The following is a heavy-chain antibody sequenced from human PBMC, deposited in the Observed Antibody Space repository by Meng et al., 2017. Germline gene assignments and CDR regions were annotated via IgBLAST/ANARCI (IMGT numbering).Heavy chain of an antibody. J-gene: IGHJ1*01. D-gene: IGHD3-22*01. Sequence: VPLGEVGAGVKKPGASVKGSCKASGYTFTGYYMHWVRQAPGQGLEWMGWINPNSGGTNYAQKFQGRVTMTRDTSISTAYMELSRLRSDDTAVYYCASRYDSSGSAAFQHWGQGTLVTVSS. CDR1: GYTFTGYY. CDR3: ASRYDSSGSAAFQH. CDR2: INPNSGGT. V-gene: IGHV1-2*02.